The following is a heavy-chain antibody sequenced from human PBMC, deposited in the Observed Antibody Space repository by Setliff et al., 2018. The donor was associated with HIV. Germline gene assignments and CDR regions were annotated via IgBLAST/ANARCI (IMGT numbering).Heavy chain of an antibody. J-gene: IGHJ4*02. D-gene: IGHD5-12*01. CDR2: IIPIARAP. CDR3: ARGPLYGYDRGYFDY. CDR1: GYIFTQYA. V-gene: IGHV1-69*13. Sequence: SVKVSCKTSGYIFTQYAVHWVRQAPGQGLEWMGGIIPIARAPNYAQKFQDRVTITADESTTTVYMEVRSLKSEDTALYYCARGPLYGYDRGYFDYWGQGTLVTVSS.